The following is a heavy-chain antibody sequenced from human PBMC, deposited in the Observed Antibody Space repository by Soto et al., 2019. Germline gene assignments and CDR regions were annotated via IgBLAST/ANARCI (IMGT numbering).Heavy chain of an antibody. CDR1: GGTISSYA. D-gene: IGHD2-8*01. J-gene: IGHJ5*02. CDR3: ARANPIVLMVYGWFDP. Sequence: ASVKVSCKASGGTISSYAISWVRQAPGQGLEWMGGIIPIFGTANYAQKFQGRVTITADESTSTAYMELSSLRSEDTAVYYCARANPIVLMVYGWFDPWGQGTLVTVSS. V-gene: IGHV1-69*13. CDR2: IIPIFGTA.